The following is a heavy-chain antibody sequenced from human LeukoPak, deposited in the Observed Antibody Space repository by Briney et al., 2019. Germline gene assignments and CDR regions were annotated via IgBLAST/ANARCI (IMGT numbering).Heavy chain of an antibody. V-gene: IGHV3-23*01. CDR3: AKSKNLGISGAFDY. J-gene: IGHJ4*02. Sequence: GGSLRLSCAASGFTFGSYAMSWVRQAPGKGLEWVSTLSGSGVTTYYADSVKGRFTISRDNSKNTLYLQMNSLRAEDTAVYYCAKSKNLGISGAFDYWGQGTLVTVSS. CDR1: GFTFGSYA. CDR2: LSGSGVTT. D-gene: IGHD7-27*01.